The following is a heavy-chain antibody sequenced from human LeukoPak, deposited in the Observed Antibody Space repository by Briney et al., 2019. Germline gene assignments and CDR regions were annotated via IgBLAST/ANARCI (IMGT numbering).Heavy chain of an antibody. CDR1: GGSISSGGYY. J-gene: IGHJ4*02. D-gene: IGHD2-15*01. CDR2: IYYSGST. CDR3: ARGQTGSGRIFDY. Sequence: PSETLSLTCTVSGGSISSGGYYWSWIRQHPGKGLEWIGYIYYSGSTYYNPSLKSRVTISVDTSNNQFSLQLNSVTPEDTGVYFCARGQTGSGRIFDYWGQGTLVTVSS. V-gene: IGHV4-31*03.